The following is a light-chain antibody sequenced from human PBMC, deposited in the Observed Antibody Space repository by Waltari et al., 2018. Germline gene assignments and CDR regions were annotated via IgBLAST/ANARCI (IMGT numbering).Light chain of an antibody. J-gene: IGKJ4*01. CDR1: QIVSSN. V-gene: IGKV3-15*01. CDR3: QQYNDWPLLT. Sequence: EIVITQSPATLSVSPGERAPLSCRASQIVSSNLAWYQQKPGQAPRLLIYGASTRATGIPARFSGSGSGTEFTLTISSLQSEDFAVYYCQQYNDWPLLTFGGGTKVEIK. CDR2: GAS.